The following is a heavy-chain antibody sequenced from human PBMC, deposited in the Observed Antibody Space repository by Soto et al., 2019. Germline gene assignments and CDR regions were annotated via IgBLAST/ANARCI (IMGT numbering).Heavy chain of an antibody. CDR1: GFRFSDHY. D-gene: IGHD3-10*01. V-gene: IGHV3-11*01. CDR2: ISGGGTTT. J-gene: IGHJ4*02. Sequence: GGSLRLSCAASGFRFSDHYMTWIRQAPGKGLEWVSKISGGGTTTHYADSVKGRFTVSRDNAKNSLYLQMNSLRAEDTAVYYCAGDPHYYGSAFWGQGTLVTVSS. CDR3: AGDPHYYGSAF.